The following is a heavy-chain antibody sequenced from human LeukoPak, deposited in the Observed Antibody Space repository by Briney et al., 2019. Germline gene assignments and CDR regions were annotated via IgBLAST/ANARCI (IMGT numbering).Heavy chain of an antibody. CDR1: GFTFTSYS. CDR3: ADNGDYYDSSGYYYPNPYFDY. CDR2: ISGSGGST. Sequence: PGVALRLSCAASGFTFTSYSMNWVRQAPGKGLEWVSTISGSGGSTYYADSVKGRFTISRDNSKNTLYLQMNSLRAEDTAVYYCADNGDYYDSSGYYYPNPYFDYWGQGTLVTVSS. J-gene: IGHJ4*02. D-gene: IGHD3-22*01. V-gene: IGHV3-23*01.